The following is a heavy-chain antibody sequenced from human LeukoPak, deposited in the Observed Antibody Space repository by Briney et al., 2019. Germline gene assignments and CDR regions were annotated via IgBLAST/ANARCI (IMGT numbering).Heavy chain of an antibody. V-gene: IGHV3-15*01. CDR1: GFTFSNAW. J-gene: IGHJ3*02. Sequence: GGSLRLSCAASGFTFSNAWMSWVRQAPGKGLEWICRIKSKTDGGTTDYAAPVKGRFTISRDDSKNTLYLQVNSLKTEDTAVYYCTTGGWFNAFDIWGQGTMVIVSS. D-gene: IGHD2-15*01. CDR2: IKSKTDGGTT. CDR3: TTGGWFNAFDI.